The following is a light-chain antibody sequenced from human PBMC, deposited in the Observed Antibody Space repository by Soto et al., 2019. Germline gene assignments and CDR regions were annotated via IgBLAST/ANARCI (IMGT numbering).Light chain of an antibody. J-gene: IGKJ4*01. CDR3: QQYNIWPPVT. CDR2: GAS. Sequence: VMTQSPATLSLSPGERATLSCRASQSVTSNLAWYQQRPGQAPRLLIYGASTRATGIPARFSGSVSGTEFTLTISSLQSEDFAVYYCQQYNIWPPVTFGGGTKVEIK. CDR1: QSVTSN. V-gene: IGKV3D-15*01.